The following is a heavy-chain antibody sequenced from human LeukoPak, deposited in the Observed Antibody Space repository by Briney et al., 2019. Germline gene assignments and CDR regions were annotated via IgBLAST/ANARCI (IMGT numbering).Heavy chain of an antibody. J-gene: IGHJ4*02. CDR3: VHGTKVTSVDH. CDR1: GVPLNTNAVV. Sequence: SSPTLVNATQPLTLTCTFSGVPLNTNAVVLGWVRQPPGQAMEWLTFIYGNDDKRYSPSLESTLTITKDTSKNQVVLTMTDMDYVDTATYYCVHGTKVTSVDHWGQGTLVTVSS. V-gene: IGHV2-5*01. D-gene: IGHD4-17*01. CDR2: IYGNDDK.